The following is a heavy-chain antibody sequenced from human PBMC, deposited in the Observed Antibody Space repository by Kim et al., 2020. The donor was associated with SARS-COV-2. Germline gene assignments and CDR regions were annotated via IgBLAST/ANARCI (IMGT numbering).Heavy chain of an antibody. CDR2: IKANGRQT. J-gene: IGHJ4*02. V-gene: IGHV3-7*01. CDR3: ARNRVAWDDYGDDEKFRFPDY. Sequence: GGSLRLSCVGSGFTFSGHWMSWVRQAPGKGLEWVASIKANGRQTFYVDSVKGRSTISRDNAENSLYLQLNNLRVEDTAVYYCARNRVAWDDYGDDEKFRFPDYWGQGAQVTVSS. D-gene: IGHD4-17*01. CDR1: GFTFSGHW.